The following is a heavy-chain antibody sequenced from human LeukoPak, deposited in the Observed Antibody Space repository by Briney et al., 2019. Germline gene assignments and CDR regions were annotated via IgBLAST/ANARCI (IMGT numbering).Heavy chain of an antibody. V-gene: IGHV3-7*01. CDR2: IKQDGSEK. J-gene: IGHJ4*02. CDR3: ARNGMATIFGGGEFDY. CDR1: GFTFSSYW. Sequence: GGSLRLSCAASGFTFSSYWMSWVRQAPGKGLEWVANIKQDGSEKYYVDSVKGRFTISRDNAKNSLYLQMNSLRAEDTAVYYCARNGMATIFGGGEFDYWGQGTLVTVSS. D-gene: IGHD5-24*01.